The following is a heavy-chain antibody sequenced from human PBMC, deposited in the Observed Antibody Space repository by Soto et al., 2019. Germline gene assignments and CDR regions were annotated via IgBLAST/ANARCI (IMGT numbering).Heavy chain of an antibody. CDR3: ARDFYGGFSYGPGDN. Sequence: LRLSCVASGFTFWGDWMSWVRQAPWKGLEWVANIKQDGSAKQYLDSVRGRFTISRDNSKNSVYLQMNSLRAEDTALYYCARDFYGGFSYGPGDNWGQGTLVTVSS. J-gene: IGHJ4*02. D-gene: IGHD2-15*01. V-gene: IGHV3-7*01. CDR1: GFTFWGDW. CDR2: IKQDGSAK.